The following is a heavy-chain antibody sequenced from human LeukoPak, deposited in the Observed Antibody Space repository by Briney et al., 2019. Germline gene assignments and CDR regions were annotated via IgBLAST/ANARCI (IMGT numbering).Heavy chain of an antibody. CDR2: IKQDGSEK. V-gene: IGHV3-7*01. CDR3: ARDTNGYSSSWYIPPYYYMGV. CDR1: GFTFSSYW. J-gene: IGHJ6*03. D-gene: IGHD6-13*01. Sequence: GGSLRLSCAASGFTFSSYWMSWVRQAPGKGLEWVANIKQDGSEKYYVDSVKGRFTISRDNAKNSLYLQMNSLRAEDTAVYYCARDTNGYSSSWYIPPYYYMGVWGKGTTVTVSS.